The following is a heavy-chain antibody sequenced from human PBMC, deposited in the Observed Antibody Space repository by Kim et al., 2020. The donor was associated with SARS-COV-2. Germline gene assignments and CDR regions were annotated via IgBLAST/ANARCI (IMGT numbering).Heavy chain of an antibody. CDR1: GGSFSGYY. Sequence: SETLSLTCAVYGGSFSGYYWSWIRQPPGKGLEWIGEINHSGSTNYNPSLKSRVTISVDTSKNQFSLKLSSVTAADTAVYYCARDPSIAARPRFDYWGQGTLVTVSS. CDR2: INHSGST. CDR3: ARDPSIAARPRFDY. V-gene: IGHV4-34*01. J-gene: IGHJ4*02. D-gene: IGHD6-6*01.